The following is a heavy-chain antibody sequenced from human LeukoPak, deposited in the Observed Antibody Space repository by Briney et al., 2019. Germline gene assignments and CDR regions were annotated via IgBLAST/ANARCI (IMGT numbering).Heavy chain of an antibody. CDR2: ISSSSYI. V-gene: IGHV3-21*01. D-gene: IGHD3-10*01. CDR1: GFTFSSYS. Sequence: GGSLRLSCAASGFTFSSYSMNWVRQAPGKGLEWVSSISSSSYIYYADSVKGRFTISRDNAKNSLYLQMNSLRAEDTAVYYCARDKITMVRGVSDYWGQGTLVTVSS. J-gene: IGHJ4*02. CDR3: ARDKITMVRGVSDY.